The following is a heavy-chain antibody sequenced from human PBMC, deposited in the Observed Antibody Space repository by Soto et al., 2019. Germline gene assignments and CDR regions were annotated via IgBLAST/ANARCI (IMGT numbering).Heavy chain of an antibody. CDR2: IYPGDSDT. J-gene: IGHJ5*02. D-gene: IGHD2-15*01. V-gene: IGHV5-51*01. Sequence: GESLKISCKGSGYSFTSYWIGWVRQMPGKGLEWMGIIYPGDSDTRYSPSFQGQVTISADKSISTAYLQWSSLKASDTAMYYRARHSYNTVVTGWWFDPWGQGTLVTV. CDR1: GYSFTSYW. CDR3: ARHSYNTVVTGWWFDP.